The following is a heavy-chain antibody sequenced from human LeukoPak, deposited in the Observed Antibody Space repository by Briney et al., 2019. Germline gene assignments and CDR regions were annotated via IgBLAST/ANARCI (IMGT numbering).Heavy chain of an antibody. J-gene: IGHJ4*02. CDR3: AKDFPYYYDTSGYYQDS. V-gene: IGHV3-23*01. CDR2: ISGRGGST. Sequence: PGGSLRLSCAASGFTFSSYNMNWVRQAPGKGLEWVSAISGRGGSTNYADSVKGRFTISRDNSKNTLYLQMNSLRAEDTAVYYCAKDFPYYYDTSGYYQDSWGQGTLVTVSS. CDR1: GFTFSSYN. D-gene: IGHD3-22*01.